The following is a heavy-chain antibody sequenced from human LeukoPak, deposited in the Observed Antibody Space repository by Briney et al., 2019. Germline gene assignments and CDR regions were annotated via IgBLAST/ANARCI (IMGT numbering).Heavy chain of an antibody. J-gene: IGHJ4*02. CDR1: GFTFTNSW. D-gene: IGHD2-8*02. Sequence: PGGSLRLSCAASGFTFTNSWMAWVRQAPGKGLEWVANIKQDGSTKHYADSLKGRFTISRDNPKNSLYLQMNNLRADDTAVYYCTRDTDGGLDYWGQGILVPVAS. V-gene: IGHV3-7*01. CDR2: IKQDGSTK. CDR3: TRDTDGGLDY.